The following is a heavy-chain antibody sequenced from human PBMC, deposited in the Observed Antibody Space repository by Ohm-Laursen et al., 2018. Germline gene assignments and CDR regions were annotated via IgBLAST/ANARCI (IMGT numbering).Heavy chain of an antibody. CDR2: MTVEGKTT. CDR3: ASLGYCSGGSCLWAFDI. CDR1: GFTFSGYW. Sequence: SLRLSCAAPGFTFSGYWMSWVRQAPGKGLEWVSGMTVEGKTTYADSVRGRFTISRDNSKNTLFLQMSSLRAEDTAVYYCASLGYCSGGSCLWAFDIWGQGTMVTVSS. V-gene: IGHV3-23*03. D-gene: IGHD2-15*01. J-gene: IGHJ3*02.